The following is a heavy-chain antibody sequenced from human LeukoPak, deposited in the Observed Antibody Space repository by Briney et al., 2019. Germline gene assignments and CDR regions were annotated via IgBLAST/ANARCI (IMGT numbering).Heavy chain of an antibody. D-gene: IGHD2-2*01. J-gene: IGHJ4*02. Sequence: SETLSLTCTVSGGSISSGGYYWSWIRQHPGKGLEWIGYIFYSGSTYYNPSLKSRVTISVDTSKNQFSLKLSSVTAADTAVYYCARVSTAYYFDYWGQGTLVTVSS. V-gene: IGHV4-31*03. CDR3: ARVSTAYYFDY. CDR1: GGSISSGGYY. CDR2: IFYSGST.